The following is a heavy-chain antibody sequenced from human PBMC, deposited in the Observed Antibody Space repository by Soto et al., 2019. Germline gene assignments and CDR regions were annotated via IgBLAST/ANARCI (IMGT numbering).Heavy chain of an antibody. Sequence: EVQLVESGGGLVQPGGSLRLSCAASGFTLSGRSMHWVRQAPGKGLVWVSGIDNAGTDSTYADSVKGRFTSSRDNAKTMLYLQMNSLRVEDTAVYYCASGWFGPAVWGEATTVTVSS. D-gene: IGHD3-10*01. CDR2: IDNAGTDS. CDR3: ASGWFGPAV. V-gene: IGHV3-74*01. J-gene: IGHJ6*04. CDR1: GFTLSGRS.